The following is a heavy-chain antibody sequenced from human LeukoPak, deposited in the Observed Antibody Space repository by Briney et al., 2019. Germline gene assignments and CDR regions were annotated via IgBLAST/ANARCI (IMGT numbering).Heavy chain of an antibody. CDR2: IIPILGIA. Sequence: GASVKVSCKASGGTLSSYAISWVRQAPGQGLEWMGRIIPILGIANYAQKFQGRVTITADKSTSTAYMELSSLRSEDTAVYYCARDTGSPLEWLLNWFDPWGQGTLVTVSS. CDR1: GGTLSSYA. V-gene: IGHV1-69*04. CDR3: ARDTGSPLEWLLNWFDP. D-gene: IGHD3-3*01. J-gene: IGHJ5*02.